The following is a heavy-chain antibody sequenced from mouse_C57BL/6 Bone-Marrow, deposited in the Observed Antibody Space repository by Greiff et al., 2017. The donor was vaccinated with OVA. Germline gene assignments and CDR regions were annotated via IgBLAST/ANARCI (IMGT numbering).Heavy chain of an antibody. D-gene: IGHD2-4*01. CDR1: GFTFSDYY. CDR3: AREGIYYDYRWYWYFDV. Sequence: DVHLVESEGGLVQPGSSMKLSCTASGFTFSDYYMAWVRQVPEKGLEWVANINYDGSSTYYLDSLKSRFIISRDNAKNILYLQMSSLKSEDTATYYCAREGIYYDYRWYWYFDVWGTGTTVTVSS. V-gene: IGHV5-16*01. J-gene: IGHJ1*03. CDR2: INYDGSST.